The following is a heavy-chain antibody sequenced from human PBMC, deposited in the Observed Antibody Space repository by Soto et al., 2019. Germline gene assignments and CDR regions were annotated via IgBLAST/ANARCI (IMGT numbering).Heavy chain of an antibody. CDR2: IKAGNGDT. CDR1: GYTFTTFA. CDR3: ARGSTVPQIDY. V-gene: IGHV1-3*01. J-gene: IGHJ4*02. Sequence: ASVKVSCKSSGYTFTTFAVHWVRQAPGQRLEWMGYIKAGNGDTKYSQKFQGRVTFTRDIPATTAYMELSSLRSEDTAVYYCARGSTVPQIDYWRQGTLVTVSS. D-gene: IGHD3-10*01.